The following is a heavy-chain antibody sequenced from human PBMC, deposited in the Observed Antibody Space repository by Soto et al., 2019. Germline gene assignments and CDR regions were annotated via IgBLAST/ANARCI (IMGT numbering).Heavy chain of an antibody. CDR3: ASWVDILTGYYPNGMDV. CDR2: INAGNGNT. V-gene: IGHV1-3*01. D-gene: IGHD3-9*01. CDR1: GYTFTSYA. Sequence: GASVKVSCKASGYTFTSYAMHWVRQAPGQRLEWMGWINAGNGNTKYSQKFQGRVTITRDTSASTAYMELSSLRSEDTAVYYCASWVDILTGYYPNGMDVWGQGTTVTVSS. J-gene: IGHJ6*02.